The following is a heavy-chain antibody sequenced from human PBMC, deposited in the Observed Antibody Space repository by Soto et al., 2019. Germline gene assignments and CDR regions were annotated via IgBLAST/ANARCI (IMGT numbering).Heavy chain of an antibody. CDR2: IFSHDEK. V-gene: IGHV2-26*01. CDR3: ARSAAPPAYGMDV. J-gene: IGHJ6*02. D-gene: IGHD6-6*01. CDR1: GFSLSNARMG. Sequence: QVTLKESGPVLAKPTETLTLTCTVSGFSLSNARMGVSWIRQPPGKALEWLAHIFSHDEKAYSTSLKTRLTISKDTSKSQVVLTMTNMDPVDTGTYYCARSAAPPAYGMDVWGQGTTVTVSS.